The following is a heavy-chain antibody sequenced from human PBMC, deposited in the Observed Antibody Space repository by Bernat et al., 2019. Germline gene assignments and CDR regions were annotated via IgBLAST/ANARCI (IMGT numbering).Heavy chain of an antibody. CDR2: ISGSGGSP. V-gene: IGHV3-23*01. CDR1: GFTFSSYA. CDR3: AKDQSHYYYYGMDV. Sequence: EVQLLESGGGLVQPGGSLRLSCAASGFTFSSYAMSWVRQAPGKGLEWVSAISGSGGSPYYADSVKGRFTISRDNSKNTLYLQVNSLRAEDTAVYYCAKDQSHYYYYGMDVWGQGTTVTVSS. J-gene: IGHJ6*02.